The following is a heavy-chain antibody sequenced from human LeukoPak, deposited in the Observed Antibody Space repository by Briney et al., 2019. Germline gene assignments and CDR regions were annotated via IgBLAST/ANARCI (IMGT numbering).Heavy chain of an antibody. D-gene: IGHD2-2*01. Sequence: ASVRVSCKASGYTFTSYDINWVRQATGQGLEWMGWMNPNSGNTGYAQKFQGRVTITRNTSISTAYMELSSLRSEDTAVYYCARGNVVVPRYYYYMDVWGKGTTVTVSS. V-gene: IGHV1-8*03. CDR3: ARGNVVVPRYYYYMDV. J-gene: IGHJ6*03. CDR2: MNPNSGNT. CDR1: GYTFTSYD.